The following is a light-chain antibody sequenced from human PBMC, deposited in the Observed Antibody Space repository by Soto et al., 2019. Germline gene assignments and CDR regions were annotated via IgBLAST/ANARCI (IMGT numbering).Light chain of an antibody. CDR2: GAS. Sequence: EIVMTQSPATLSVSPGERATLSCRASQGIGSTLVWYQQKPGQTPRLLIYGASTRAPGVPARFSGSGSRTEFTLTINGLQSEEFAVYYCQRYNNWPLTFGGATKVEIK. CDR3: QRYNNWPLT. J-gene: IGKJ4*01. CDR1: QGIGST. V-gene: IGKV3-15*01.